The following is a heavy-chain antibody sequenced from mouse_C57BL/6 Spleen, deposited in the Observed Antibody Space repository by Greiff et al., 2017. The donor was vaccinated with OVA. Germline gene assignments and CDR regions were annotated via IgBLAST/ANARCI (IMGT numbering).Heavy chain of an antibody. CDR3: ARKGESRYFDY. J-gene: IGHJ2*01. Sequence: QVQLQQPGAELVKPGASVKLSCKASGYTFTSYWMQWVKQRPGQGLEWIGEIDTSDSYTKYNQKFKGKATLTVDTSSSTAYMQLSSQTSEDSAVYYCARKGESRYFDYWGQGTTLTVSS. V-gene: IGHV1-50*01. CDR2: IDTSDSYT. CDR1: GYTFTSYW.